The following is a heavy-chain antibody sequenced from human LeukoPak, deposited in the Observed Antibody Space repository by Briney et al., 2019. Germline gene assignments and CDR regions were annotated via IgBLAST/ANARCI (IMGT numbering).Heavy chain of an antibody. V-gene: IGHV3-66*02. J-gene: IGHJ4*02. D-gene: IGHD3-16*01. CDR3: AGRRVLDASFDY. CDR1: GFTVSGNY. Sequence: GGSLKLSCAASGFTVSGNYMSWVRQAPGKGLEWVSVIYSSDNTYYIDSVKGRFTISRDNSKNTLYLQMNSLRAEDTAVYYCAGRRVLDASFDYWGQGTLVTVSS. CDR2: IYSSDNT.